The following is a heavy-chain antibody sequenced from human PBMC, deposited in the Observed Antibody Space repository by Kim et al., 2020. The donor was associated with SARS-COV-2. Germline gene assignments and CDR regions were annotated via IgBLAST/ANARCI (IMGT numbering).Heavy chain of an antibody. CDR1: GGTFSSYA. Sequence: SVKVSCKASGGTFSSYAISWVRQAPGQGLEWMGGIIPIFGTANYAQKFQGRVTITADESTSTAYMELSSLRSEDTAVYYCATVFGIAAARGMDVWGQGTTVTVSS. CDR3: ATVFGIAAARGMDV. V-gene: IGHV1-69*13. D-gene: IGHD6-13*01. J-gene: IGHJ6*02. CDR2: IIPIFGTA.